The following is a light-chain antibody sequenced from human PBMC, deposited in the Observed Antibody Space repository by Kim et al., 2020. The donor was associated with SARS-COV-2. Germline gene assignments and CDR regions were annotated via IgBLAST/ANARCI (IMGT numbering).Light chain of an antibody. CDR3: HQRSNWPIT. CDR2: EAS. Sequence: LSPGERATLSCRASQSVNIYLAWYQQKSGQAPRLLIYEASNRATGIPARFSGSGSGTDFTLTISSLEPEDSAIYFCHQRSNWPITFGQGTRLEIK. CDR1: QSVNIY. V-gene: IGKV3-11*01. J-gene: IGKJ5*01.